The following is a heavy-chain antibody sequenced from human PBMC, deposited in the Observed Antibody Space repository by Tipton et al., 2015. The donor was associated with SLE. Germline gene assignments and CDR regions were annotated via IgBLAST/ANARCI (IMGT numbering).Heavy chain of an antibody. CDR1: GGSFSGYY. J-gene: IGHJ4*02. CDR2: INHSGST. D-gene: IGHD7-27*01. Sequence: TLSLTCAVYGGSFSGYYWSWIRQPPGKGLEWIGEINHSGSTNYNPSLKSRVTISVDTSKNQFSLKLSSVTAADTAVYYCARGLTGGFYFDYRGQGTLVTVSS. V-gene: IGHV4-34*01. CDR3: ARGLTGGFYFDY.